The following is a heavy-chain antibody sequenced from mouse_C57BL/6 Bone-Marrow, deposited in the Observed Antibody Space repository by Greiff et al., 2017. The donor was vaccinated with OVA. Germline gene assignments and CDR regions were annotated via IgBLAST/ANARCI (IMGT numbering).Heavy chain of an antibody. CDR3: ARGIYYDYDGWFAY. CDR1: GFSLTSYG. J-gene: IGHJ3*01. D-gene: IGHD2-4*01. CDR2: IWSGGST. V-gene: IGHV2-2*01. Sequence: VQLQQSGPGLVQPSQSLSITCTVSGFSLTSYGVHWVRQSPGKGLEWLGVIWSGGSTDYNAAFISRLSISKDNSKSQVFFKMNSLQADDTAIYYCARGIYYDYDGWFAYWGQGTLVTVSA.